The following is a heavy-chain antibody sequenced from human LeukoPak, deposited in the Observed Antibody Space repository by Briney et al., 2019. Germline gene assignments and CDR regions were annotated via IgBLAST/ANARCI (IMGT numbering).Heavy chain of an antibody. D-gene: IGHD6-19*01. J-gene: IGHJ4*02. CDR3: ARDMGGTSLDY. CDR2: INSNGGNT. Sequence: GGSLRLSCTASGFIFSNYALHWVRQAPGKGLDSVSAINSNGGNTFYADSVRGRFTISRDNSKKTLFLQMGSLRPEDTAVYYCARDMGGTSLDYWGQGVLVTVSS. CDR1: GFIFSNYA. V-gene: IGHV3-64*02.